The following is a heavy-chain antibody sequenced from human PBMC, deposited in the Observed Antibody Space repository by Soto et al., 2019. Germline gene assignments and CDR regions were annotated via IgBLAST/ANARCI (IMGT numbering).Heavy chain of an antibody. V-gene: IGHV1-46*03. CDR2: INPSGGST. CDR3: ARDKGVTGGGYYYGMDV. J-gene: IGHJ6*02. Sequence: GASVKVSCKASGYTFTSYYMHWVRQAPGQGLEWMGIINPSGGSTSYAQKFQGRVTMTRDTSTSTVYMELSSLRSEDTAVYYCARDKGVTGGGYYYGMDVWGQGTTVTVSS. CDR1: GYTFTSYY. D-gene: IGHD2-21*02.